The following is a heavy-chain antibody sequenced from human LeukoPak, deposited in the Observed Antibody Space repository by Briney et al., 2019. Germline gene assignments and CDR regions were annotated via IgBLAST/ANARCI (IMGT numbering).Heavy chain of an antibody. CDR3: ASGTVTNFDY. CDR1: GGSISSYY. J-gene: IGHJ4*02. V-gene: IGHV4-59*01. D-gene: IGHD4-17*01. Sequence: SETLSLTCTVSGGSISSYYWSWIRQPPGQGLEWIGYIYYSGSTNYNPSLKSRVTISVDTSKNQFSLKLSSVTAADTAVYYCASGTVTNFDYWGQGTLVTVSS. CDR2: IYYSGST.